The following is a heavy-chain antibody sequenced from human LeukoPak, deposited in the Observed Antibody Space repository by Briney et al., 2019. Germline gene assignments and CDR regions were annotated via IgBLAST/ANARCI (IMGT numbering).Heavy chain of an antibody. CDR2: MYYSGST. D-gene: IGHD3-22*01. CDR1: GGSINSGDYY. CDR3: ARPYYYDSRIDP. J-gene: IGHJ5*02. Sequence: SETLSLTCTVSGGSINSGDYYWSWIRQPPGTGLEWIGYMYYSGSTYYNPSLKSRVTISVDTSKNQFSLKLSSVTAADTAVYYCARPYYYDSRIDPWGQGTLVTVSS. V-gene: IGHV4-30-4*01.